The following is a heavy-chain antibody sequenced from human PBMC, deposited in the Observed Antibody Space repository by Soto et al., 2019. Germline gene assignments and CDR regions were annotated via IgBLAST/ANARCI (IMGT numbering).Heavy chain of an antibody. J-gene: IGHJ4*02. CDR3: AAGLSGSKTLDY. CDR2: IGVYNGKT. Sequence: ASVKVSCKPSGYTFSSFGISWVRQAPGQGLEWMGWIGVYNGKTDYAQKLQDRVIMTTDTVTSTAHMELRSLRSDDTAVYYCAAGLSGSKTLDYWGQGTLVTVSS. CDR1: GYTFSSFG. D-gene: IGHD1-26*01. V-gene: IGHV1-18*01.